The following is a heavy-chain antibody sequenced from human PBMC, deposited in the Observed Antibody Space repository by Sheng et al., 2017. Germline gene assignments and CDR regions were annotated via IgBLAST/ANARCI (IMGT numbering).Heavy chain of an antibody. D-gene: IGHD4-17*01. J-gene: IGHJ4*02. Sequence: QLQLQESGPGLVKPSETLSLTCTVSGGSISSSSHYWGWIRQPPGKGLEWIGSIYYSGSTYYNPSLKSRVTISVDTSKNQFSLKLSSVTAADTAVYYCASWAVTTGNFDYWGQGRLVTGLL. V-gene: IGHV4-39*07. CDR2: IYYSGST. CDR3: ASWAVTTGNFDY. CDR1: GGSISSSSHY.